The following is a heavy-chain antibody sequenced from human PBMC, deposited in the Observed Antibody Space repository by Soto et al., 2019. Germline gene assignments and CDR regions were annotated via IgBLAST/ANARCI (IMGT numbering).Heavy chain of an antibody. CDR1: GDSISSGDYY. CDR3: ARGYCGGTRCYGWWNFAV. V-gene: IGHV4-30-4*01. Sequence: QVQLQESGPGLVKPSQILSLTCTVSGDSISSGDYYWSWIRQSPGKDLEWIGYVYYSGTTYYNPSLKSRVTVSVDRSKNQFSLKLDSVTAADTAVYYCARGYCGGTRCYGWWNFAVWGRGALVTVSS. J-gene: IGHJ2*01. CDR2: VYYSGTT. D-gene: IGHD2-2*01.